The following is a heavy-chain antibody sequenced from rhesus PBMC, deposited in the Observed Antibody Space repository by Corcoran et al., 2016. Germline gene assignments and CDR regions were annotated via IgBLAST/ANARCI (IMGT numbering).Heavy chain of an antibody. J-gene: IGHJ4*01. CDR3: AREQRLVY. D-gene: IGHD6-31*01. CDR1: GGSIRGYW. V-gene: IGHV4-173*01. CDR2: IDSSGST. Sequence: QLQLQESGPGLVKPSETLSLTCAVSGGSIRGYWCSWFRQPPGKGLEWIGRIDSSGSTDYNPSLKSRVTISRDTSKNQFSLKVSSVTAADTAVYYCAREQRLVYWGQGVLVTVSS.